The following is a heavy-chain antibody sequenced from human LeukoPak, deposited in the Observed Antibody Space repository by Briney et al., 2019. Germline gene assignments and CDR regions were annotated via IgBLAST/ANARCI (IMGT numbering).Heavy chain of an antibody. J-gene: IGHJ6*03. CDR3: ASAPFFCSGGSCPYYMDV. CDR1: GFVFSSFA. V-gene: IGHV3-33*01. Sequence: GGSLRLSCAASGFVFSSFAMHWVRQAPGKGLEWVATIWDDGSYKYHTDSVKGRFTITRDNSKNTLYLQTNGLRAEDTAVYYCASAPFFCSGGSCPYYMDVWGKGTLVTVSS. D-gene: IGHD2-15*01. CDR2: IWDDGSYK.